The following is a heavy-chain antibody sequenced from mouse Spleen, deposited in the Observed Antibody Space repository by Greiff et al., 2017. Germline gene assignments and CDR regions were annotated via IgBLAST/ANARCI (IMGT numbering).Heavy chain of an antibody. V-gene: IGHV10-3*01. CDR3: VREGGPLDAMDY. CDR1: GFTFNTYA. D-gene: IGHD3-3*01. J-gene: IGHJ4*01. Sequence: DVMLVESGGGLVQPKGSLKLSCAASGFTFNTYAMHWVRQAPGKGLEWVARIRSKSSNYATYYADSVKDRFTISRDDSQSMLYLQMNNLKTEDTAKYYCVREGGPLDAMDYWGQGTSVTVSS. CDR2: IRSKSSNYAT.